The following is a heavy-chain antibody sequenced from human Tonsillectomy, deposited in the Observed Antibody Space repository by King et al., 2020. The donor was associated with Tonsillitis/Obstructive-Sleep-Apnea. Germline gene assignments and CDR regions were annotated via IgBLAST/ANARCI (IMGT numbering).Heavy chain of an antibody. CDR1: GFTFSSYA. J-gene: IGHJ6*03. Sequence: VQLVESGGGVVQPGRSLRLSCAASGFTFSSYAIHWGRQAPGKGLEWVAVKSYDGSNKYYADSVKGRFTISRDNSKNTLYLQMNRLRAEDTAVYYCARGPITGDYYTTYYYYYYMDVWGKGTTVTVSS. CDR2: KSYDGSNK. V-gene: IGHV3-30*04. D-gene: IGHD3-3*01. CDR3: ARGPITGDYYTTYYYYYYMDV.